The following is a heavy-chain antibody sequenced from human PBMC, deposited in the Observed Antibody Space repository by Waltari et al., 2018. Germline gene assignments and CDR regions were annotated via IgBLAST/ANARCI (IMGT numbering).Heavy chain of an antibody. D-gene: IGHD3-9*01. Sequence: QLQLQESGPGLVKPSETLSLTCTVSGGSISSSSYYWGWIRQPPGKGMEWIGIIYYSGSTYYNPSLKSRVTISVDTSKNQFSLKLSSVTAADTAVYYCARRFVDILTGFDAFDIWGQGTMVTVSS. CDR3: ARRFVDILTGFDAFDI. CDR2: IYYSGST. J-gene: IGHJ3*02. V-gene: IGHV4-39*01. CDR1: GGSISSSSYY.